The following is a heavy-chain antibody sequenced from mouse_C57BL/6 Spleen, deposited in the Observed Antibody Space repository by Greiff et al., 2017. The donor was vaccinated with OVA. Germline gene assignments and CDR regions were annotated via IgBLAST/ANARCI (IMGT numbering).Heavy chain of an antibody. CDR2: IDPEDGDT. CDR1: GFNIKDYY. V-gene: IGHV14-1*01. J-gene: IGHJ4*01. Sequence: EVNVVESGAELVRPGASVKLSCTASGFNIKDYYMHWVKQRPEQGLEWIGRIDPEDGDTEYAPKFQGKATMTADTSSNTAYLQLSSLTSEDTAVYYCTTEGGSSPYAMDYWGQGTSVTVSS. D-gene: IGHD1-1*01. CDR3: TTEGGSSPYAMDY.